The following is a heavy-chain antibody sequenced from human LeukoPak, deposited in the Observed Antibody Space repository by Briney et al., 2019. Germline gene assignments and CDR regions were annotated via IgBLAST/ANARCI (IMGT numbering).Heavy chain of an antibody. CDR3: ARAGYSSGWLDY. Sequence: SETLSLTCTVSGGSISSYYWSWIRQPPGKGLEWIGYIYYSGSTNYNPSLKSRVTISVDTSKNQFSLKLSSVTAADTAVYYCARAGYSSGWLDYWSQGTLVTVSS. J-gene: IGHJ4*02. CDR1: GGSISSYY. D-gene: IGHD6-19*01. V-gene: IGHV4-59*01. CDR2: IYYSGST.